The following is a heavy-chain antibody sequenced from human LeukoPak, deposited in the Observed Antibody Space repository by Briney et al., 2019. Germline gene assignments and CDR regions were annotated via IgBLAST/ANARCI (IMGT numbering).Heavy chain of an antibody. CDR3: CMIYSRYWYFGL. CDR2: IYIGGDT. J-gene: IGHJ2*01. CDR1: GFTVNNNH. D-gene: IGHD2-8*01. Sequence: GGSLRLSCAASGFTVNNNHMSWVRQAPGKGLEWVSVIYIGGDTYYAAYVMSGFSISSHKSRGTFYLQMINLLPADTAVYYCCMIYSRYWYFGLWGRGTLVTVSS. V-gene: IGHV3-53*04.